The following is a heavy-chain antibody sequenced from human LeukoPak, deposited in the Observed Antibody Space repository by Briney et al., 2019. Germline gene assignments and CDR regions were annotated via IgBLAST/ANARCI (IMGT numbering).Heavy chain of an antibody. V-gene: IGHV4-39*01. CDR1: GVSISSSSYY. CDR2: IYSSGST. CDR3: ARLRGRPVTKTRYYFDY. Sequence: SETLSLTCNVSGVSISSSSYYWGWIRRPPGKGLEWIGSIYSSGSTYYNSSLKSRVTISIDTSKNQVSLKMSSVTAADTAVYYCARLRGRPVTKTRYYFDYWGQGTLVTVSS. D-gene: IGHD4-17*01. J-gene: IGHJ4*02.